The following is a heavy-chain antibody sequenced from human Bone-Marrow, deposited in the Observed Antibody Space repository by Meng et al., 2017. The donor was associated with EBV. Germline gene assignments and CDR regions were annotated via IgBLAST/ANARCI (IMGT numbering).Heavy chain of an antibody. V-gene: IGHV3-74*03. Sequence: EVQLVESGGALVQPGGSLRLSCAASGFTFSSYWMHWVRQAPGKGLVWVSRINEDGAVTTYADSVKGRFTISRDIAKNTLYLQMNGLRAEDTAIYYCSRDLVGSVDSWGQGTLVTVSS. J-gene: IGHJ4*02. CDR2: INEDGAVT. CDR3: SRDLVGSVDS. CDR1: GFTFSSYW. D-gene: IGHD2-8*02.